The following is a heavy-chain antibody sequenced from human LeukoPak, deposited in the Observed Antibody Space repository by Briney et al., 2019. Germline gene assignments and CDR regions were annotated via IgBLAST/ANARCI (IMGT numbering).Heavy chain of an antibody. CDR3: AKDPQRGSPYYFDY. CDR2: ISGSGGST. Sequence: PGGSLRLSCAASGFTFTSYAMSWVRQAPGKGLEWVSSISGSGGSTFYVDSVKGRFTISRDNTKNTLYLQMNSLRAEDTALYYCAKDPQRGSPYYFDYWGQRTLVTVSS. CDR1: GFTFTSYA. J-gene: IGHJ4*02. D-gene: IGHD1-26*01. V-gene: IGHV3-23*01.